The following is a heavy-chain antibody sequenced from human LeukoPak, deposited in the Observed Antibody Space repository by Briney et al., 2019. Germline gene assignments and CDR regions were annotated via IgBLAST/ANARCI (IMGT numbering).Heavy chain of an antibody. CDR2: INPSGGST. CDR1: GYTFTSCY. V-gene: IGHV1-46*01. CDR3: ARGYDYGGNTRAGYYMDV. Sequence: GASVKVSCKASGYTFTSCYMHWVRQAPGQGLEWMGIINPSGGSTSYAQKFQGRVTMTRDMSTSTVYMELSSLRSEDTAVYYCARGYDYGGNTRAGYYMDVWGKGTTVTISS. D-gene: IGHD4-23*01. J-gene: IGHJ6*03.